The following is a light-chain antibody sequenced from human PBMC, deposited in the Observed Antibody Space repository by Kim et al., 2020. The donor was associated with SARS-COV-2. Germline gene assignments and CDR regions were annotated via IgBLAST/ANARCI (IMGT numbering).Light chain of an antibody. V-gene: IGKV1-5*03. CDR3: KEYESPSHT. CDR2: GAS. J-gene: IGKJ2*01. CDR1: RTVNSR. Sequence: DIQMTQSPSTLSASVGDTVTITCRASRTVNSRLAWYQQRPGKAPKILIYGASTLQSGVPSRFRGSGSGTEFTLTINSLQPDDLASYYCKEYESPSHTFGQGTKLEI.